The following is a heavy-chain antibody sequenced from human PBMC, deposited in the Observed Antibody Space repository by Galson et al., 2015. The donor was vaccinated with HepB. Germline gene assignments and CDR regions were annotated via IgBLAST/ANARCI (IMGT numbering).Heavy chain of an antibody. CDR2: IKRKTDGETT. D-gene: IGHD6-13*01. V-gene: IGHV3-15*01. CDR3: ASGPAAAGSLQFYYYDMDV. J-gene: IGHJ6*02. Sequence: SLRLSCAASGFTVSNAWMTWVRQAPEKGLEWVGRIKRKTDGETTDYGAPVKGRFTISRDDSKNTVYLQMNSLKTEDTAVYYCASGPAAAGSLQFYYYDMDVWGQGTTVTVSS. CDR1: GFTVSNAW.